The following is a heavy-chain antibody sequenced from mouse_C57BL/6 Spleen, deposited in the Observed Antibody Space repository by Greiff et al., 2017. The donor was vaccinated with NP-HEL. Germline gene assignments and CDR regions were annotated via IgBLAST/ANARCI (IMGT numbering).Heavy chain of an antibody. CDR3: ASLYDYDGYYFEY. D-gene: IGHD2-4*01. CDR2: IYPRSGNT. V-gene: IGHV1-81*01. CDR1: GFTFTSYG. Sequence: VQLQQSGAELARPGASVKLSCTASGFTFTSYGISWVKQRTGQGLEWIGTIYPRSGNTYYNEKFKGKATLTADKSSSTAYLELRSLTSEDSAVYFCASLYDYDGYYFEYWGKGTTLTVSS. J-gene: IGHJ2*01.